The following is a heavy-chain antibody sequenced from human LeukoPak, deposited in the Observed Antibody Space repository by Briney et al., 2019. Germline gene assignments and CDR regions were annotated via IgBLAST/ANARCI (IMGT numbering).Heavy chain of an antibody. V-gene: IGHV3-48*01. CDR3: AGMTVTRSDY. CDR1: GFTLSSYS. CDR2: ISASSSTK. J-gene: IGHJ4*02. Sequence: GGSLRLSCAASGFTLSSYSMNWVRQAPGKGLEWVSYISASSSTKYYADSVKGRFTISRDNAKNSLYLQMNSLRAEDTAVYYCAGMTVTRSDYWGQGTLVTVSS. D-gene: IGHD4-17*01.